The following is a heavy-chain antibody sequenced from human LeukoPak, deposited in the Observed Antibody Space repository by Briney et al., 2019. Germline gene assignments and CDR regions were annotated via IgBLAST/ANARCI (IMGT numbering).Heavy chain of an antibody. V-gene: IGHV1-18*01. Sequence: GASVKVSCKASGYTFTSYGISWVRQAPGQGLEWIGWISANNGKTKYAHNLQGRVAMTTDTSMSTAYMELRSLRSDDTAVYYCARNMTTSGPIDIEDAFDIWGQGTMVTVSS. CDR3: ARNMTTSGPIDIEDAFDI. J-gene: IGHJ3*02. CDR1: GYTFTSYG. CDR2: ISANNGKT. D-gene: IGHD4-17*01.